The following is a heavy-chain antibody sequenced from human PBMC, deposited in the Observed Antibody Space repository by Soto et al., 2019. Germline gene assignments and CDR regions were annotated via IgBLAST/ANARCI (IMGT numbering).Heavy chain of an antibody. Sequence: DVQLLESGGGLVQPGGSLTLSCAASRFIFSDYAMNWVRQAPGKGLEWVSSIGGGNTDRYYADSVKGRFIISSDKSKNTMYLQMNSLRDDDTDVYYCAKDAVSYNGKWDWFDSWGQGTLVTVSS. CDR1: RFIFSDYA. J-gene: IGHJ5*01. V-gene: IGHV3-23*01. CDR2: IGGGNTDR. D-gene: IGHD1-26*01. CDR3: AKDAVSYNGKWDWFDS.